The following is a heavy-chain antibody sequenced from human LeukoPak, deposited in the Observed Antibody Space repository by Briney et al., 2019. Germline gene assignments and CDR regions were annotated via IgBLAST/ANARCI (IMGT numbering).Heavy chain of an antibody. CDR1: GGTFSSYA. CDR2: IIPIFGTA. Sequence: ASVKVSCKASGGTFSSYAISWVRQAPGQGLEWMGGIIPIFGTANYAQKFQGRVTITTDESTSTAYMELSSLRSEDTAVYYCAIPAATDYYYYYKDIWGKGTTVTVSS. V-gene: IGHV1-69*05. CDR3: AIPAATDYYYYYKDI. D-gene: IGHD2-2*01. J-gene: IGHJ6*03.